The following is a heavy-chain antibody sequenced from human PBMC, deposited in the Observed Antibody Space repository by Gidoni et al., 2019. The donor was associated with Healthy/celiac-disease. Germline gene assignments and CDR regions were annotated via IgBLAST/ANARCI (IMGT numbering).Heavy chain of an antibody. CDR2: IYCSGST. CDR1: SGSICSGDYF. J-gene: IGHJ3*02. Sequence: VQLQESGPGLVMHSQTLFLTCSVSSGSICSGDYFWSWIRQPPGKGLEWIGYIYCSGSTYYNPSLKSRVTIAVDTSKNQFSLKLSSVTAADTAVYYCARDHHWNQREAAFDIWGQGTMVTVSS. D-gene: IGHD1-1*01. V-gene: IGHV4-30-4*01. CDR3: ARDHHWNQREAAFDI.